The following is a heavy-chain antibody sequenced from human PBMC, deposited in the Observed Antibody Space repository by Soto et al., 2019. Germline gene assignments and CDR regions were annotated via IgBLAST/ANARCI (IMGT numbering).Heavy chain of an antibody. CDR1: GGSISNNY. D-gene: IGHD6-19*01. V-gene: IGHV4-59*01. Sequence: PSETLSLTCTVTGGSISNNYWSWIRQPPGKGLEWIGYIYHSETTDYNPSLKSRVTISVDTSKNQFSLKLNSVTAADTAVYYCARSVAGRSGMLDFGRWGKGTLVTVSS. J-gene: IGHJ4*02. CDR3: ARSVAGRSGMLDFGR. CDR2: IYHSETT.